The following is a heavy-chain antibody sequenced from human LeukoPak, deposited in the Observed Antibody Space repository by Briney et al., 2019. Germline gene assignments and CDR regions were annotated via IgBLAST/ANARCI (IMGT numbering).Heavy chain of an antibody. D-gene: IGHD4-17*01. V-gene: IGHV3-53*01. CDR3: ARTVGYGDYHWFDP. J-gene: IGHJ5*02. CDR2: IYSGVST. CDR1: GFTFSNFG. Sequence: GGSLRLSCAASGFTFSNFGMSWVRQVPGKGLEWVSVIYSGVSTYYADSVKGRFTISRDNSKNTLYLQMNSLRAEDTAVYYCARTVGYGDYHWFDPWGQGTLVTVSS.